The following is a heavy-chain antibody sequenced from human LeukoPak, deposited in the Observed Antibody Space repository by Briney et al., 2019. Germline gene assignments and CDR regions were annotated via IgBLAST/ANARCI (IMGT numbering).Heavy chain of an antibody. V-gene: IGHV3-21*01. Sequence: GGSLRLSCAASGFTFSSYSMNWVRQAPGKGLEWVSSISSSSSYIYYADSVKGRFTISRDNAKKSLYLQMNSLRAEDTAVYYCARGRDSGYDYRFDPWGQGILVTVSS. CDR3: ARGRDSGYDYRFDP. CDR1: GFTFSSYS. D-gene: IGHD5-12*01. J-gene: IGHJ5*02. CDR2: ISSSSSYI.